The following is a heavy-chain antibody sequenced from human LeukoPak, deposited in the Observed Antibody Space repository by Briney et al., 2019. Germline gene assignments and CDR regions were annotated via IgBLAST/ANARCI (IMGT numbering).Heavy chain of an antibody. Sequence: GASVKVSCKASGYTFTGYYMHWVRQAPGRGLEWMGWINPNSGGTNYAQKFQGRVTMTRDTSISTAYMELSRLRSDDTAVYYCASINSGSYYHDAFDIWGQGTMVTVSS. CDR2: INPNSGGT. V-gene: IGHV1-2*02. J-gene: IGHJ3*02. D-gene: IGHD1-26*01. CDR3: ASINSGSYYHDAFDI. CDR1: GYTFTGYY.